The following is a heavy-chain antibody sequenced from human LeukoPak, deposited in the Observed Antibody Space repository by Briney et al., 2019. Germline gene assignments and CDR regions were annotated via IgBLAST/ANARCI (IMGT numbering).Heavy chain of an antibody. CDR2: INHSGST. V-gene: IGHV4-34*01. CDR1: GGSFSGYY. CDR3: ARGGSSSWYYYYGMDV. D-gene: IGHD6-13*01. J-gene: IGHJ6*02. Sequence: SETLSLTCAVYGGSFSGYYWSWIRQPPGKGPEWIGEINHSGSTNYNPSLKSRVTISVDTSKNQFSLKLSSVTAADTAVYYCARGGSSSWYYYYGMDVWGQGTTVTVSS.